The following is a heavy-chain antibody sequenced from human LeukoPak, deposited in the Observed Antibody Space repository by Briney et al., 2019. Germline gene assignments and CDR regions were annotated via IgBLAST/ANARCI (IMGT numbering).Heavy chain of an antibody. V-gene: IGHV3-48*04. CDR3: AELGITMIGGV. CDR1: GFTFSSYS. J-gene: IGHJ6*04. Sequence: GESLRLSCAASGFTFSSYSMNWVRQAPGKGLEWVSYISSSGSTIYYADSVKGRFTISRDNAKNSLYLQMNSLRAEDTAVYYCAELGITMIGGVWGKGTTVTISS. CDR2: ISSSGSTI. D-gene: IGHD3-10*02.